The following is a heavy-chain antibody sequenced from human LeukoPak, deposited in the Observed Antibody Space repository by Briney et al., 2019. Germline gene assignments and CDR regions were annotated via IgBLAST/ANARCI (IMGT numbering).Heavy chain of an antibody. CDR1: GGSINSGHHS. V-gene: IGHV4-30-2*01. D-gene: IGHD3-16*01. CDR2: IYQRGTT. Sequence: SETLSLTCAVSGGSINSGHHSWSWLRQPPGKGLEWIGYIYQRGTTFYNSSLKSRVAISIDGSNNRFSLKLNSVTAADTAVYYCARGFMESSYVMTRRYFDLWGRGTLVSVSS. J-gene: IGHJ2*01. CDR3: ARGFMESSYVMTRRYFDL.